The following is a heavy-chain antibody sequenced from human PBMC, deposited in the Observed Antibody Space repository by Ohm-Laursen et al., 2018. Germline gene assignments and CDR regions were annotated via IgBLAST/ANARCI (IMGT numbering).Heavy chain of an antibody. Sequence: TLSLTWAVYGGSFSGYYWNWIRQPPGKGLEWIGEINHSRSTKYNSSFKSRVTISVDTSKNQFSLKLSPVTAADTAVYYCARGFSGWWGRIDYWGQGILVTVSS. V-gene: IGHV4-34*01. CDR1: GGSFSGYY. J-gene: IGHJ4*02. CDR3: ARGFSGWWGRIDY. CDR2: INHSRST. D-gene: IGHD6-19*01.